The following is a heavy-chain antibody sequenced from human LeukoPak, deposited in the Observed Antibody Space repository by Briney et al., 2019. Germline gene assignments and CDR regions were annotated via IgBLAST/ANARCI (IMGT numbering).Heavy chain of an antibody. D-gene: IGHD5-24*01. CDR1: GFTFSSYS. CDR2: ISSSSSYI. V-gene: IGHV3-21*01. CDR3: ARDGLQSDAFDI. J-gene: IGHJ3*02. Sequence: GGSLRLSCAASGFTFSSYSMNWVRQAPGKGLEWVSFISSSSSYIYYADSMKGRFTISRDNAKNSLYLQMNSLRAEDTAVYYCARDGLQSDAFDIWGQGTMVTVSS.